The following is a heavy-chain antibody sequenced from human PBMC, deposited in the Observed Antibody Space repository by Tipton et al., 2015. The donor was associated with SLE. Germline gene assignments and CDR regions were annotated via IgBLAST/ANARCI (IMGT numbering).Heavy chain of an antibody. CDR3: ARVRVAATIAHYFDY. CDR2: FYYSGNA. D-gene: IGHD6-13*01. Sequence: TLSLTCSVSSGSFSSGSDYWAWIRQPPGKGLEWIGYFYYSGNAKYNPSLKRRVTISGDTSKNQFSLKLSSVTAADTAIYYCARVRVAATIAHYFDYWGPGTRVTVSS. J-gene: IGHJ4*02. V-gene: IGHV4-61*01. CDR1: SGSFSSGSDY.